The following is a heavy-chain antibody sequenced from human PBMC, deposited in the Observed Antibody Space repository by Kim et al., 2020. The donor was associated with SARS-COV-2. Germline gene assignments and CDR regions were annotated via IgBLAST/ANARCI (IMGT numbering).Heavy chain of an antibody. Sequence: LKSRVTISVDTSKNQFSRKLSSVTAADTAVYYCARSEGVRGNYYYYGMDVWGQGTTVTVSS. V-gene: IGHV4-59*01. CDR3: ARSEGVRGNYYYYGMDV. D-gene: IGHD3-10*01. J-gene: IGHJ6*02.